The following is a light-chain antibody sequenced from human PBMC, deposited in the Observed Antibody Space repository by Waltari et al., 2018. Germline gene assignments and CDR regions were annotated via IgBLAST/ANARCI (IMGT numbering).Light chain of an antibody. CDR3: CSYAGSTTLV. CDR2: EGS. V-gene: IGLV2-23*01. CDR1: STDVGNYNL. J-gene: IGLJ2*01. Sequence: QSALTQPASVSGSPGQSITIPCIGTSTDVGNYNLVSWYQQYPGKAPKLMIYEGSKRPSGVSNRFSGSKSGNTASLTISGLQAEDEADYHCCSYAGSTTLVFGGGTKLTVL.